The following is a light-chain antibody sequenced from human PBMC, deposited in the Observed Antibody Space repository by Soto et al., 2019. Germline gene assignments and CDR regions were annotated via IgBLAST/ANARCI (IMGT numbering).Light chain of an antibody. CDR1: QSVSSH. CDR2: DAS. J-gene: IGKJ4*01. V-gene: IGKV3-11*01. Sequence: EIVLTQSPVTLSLSPGERATLSCRASQSVSSHLAWYQQKPGQAPRLLISDASNRATGIPARFSGSGSGTDFTLTISSLEPEDLAVYDCQQRSNWPPVTFGGGTKVEIK. CDR3: QQRSNWPPVT.